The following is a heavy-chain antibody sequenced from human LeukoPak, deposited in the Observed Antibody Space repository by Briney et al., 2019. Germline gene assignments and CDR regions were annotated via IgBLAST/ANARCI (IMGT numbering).Heavy chain of an antibody. CDR3: AREYSSSLDY. CDR1: GFTVSSNY. D-gene: IGHD6-6*01. V-gene: IGHV3-53*01. Sequence: GGSLRLSCAASGFTVSSNYMSWVRQAPGKGLEWVSVIYSGGTTYYADSVKGRFTISRDNSKNTLYLQMNSLRGEDTAVYYCAREYSSSLDYWGQGTLVTVSS. CDR2: IYSGGTT. J-gene: IGHJ4*02.